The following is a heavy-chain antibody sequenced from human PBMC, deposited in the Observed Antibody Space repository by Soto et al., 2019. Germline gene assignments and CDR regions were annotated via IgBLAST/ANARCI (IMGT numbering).Heavy chain of an antibody. J-gene: IGHJ6*02. CDR3: AGTRTLIAARVPYYYYGMDV. D-gene: IGHD6-6*01. Sequence: QVQLVQSGAEEKKPGASVKVSCKASGYTFTSYAMHWVRQAPGQRLEWMGWINAGNGNTKYSQKFQGRVTITRDTSASTAYMELSSLRSEDTAVYCCAGTRTLIAARVPYYYYGMDVWGQGTTVTVSS. V-gene: IGHV1-3*05. CDR1: GYTFTSYA. CDR2: INAGNGNT.